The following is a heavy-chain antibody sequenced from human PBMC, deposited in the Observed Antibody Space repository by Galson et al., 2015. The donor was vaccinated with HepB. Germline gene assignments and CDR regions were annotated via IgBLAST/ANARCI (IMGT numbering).Heavy chain of an antibody. V-gene: IGHV3-23*01. CDR2: ISGSGDST. CDR1: GFTFSNA. CDR3: AKDRGYSYGENFDY. Sequence: SLRLSCAASGFTFSNAMSWVRQAPGKGLEWVSGISGSGDSTYYADSVKGRFTISRDNSNNTLYLQVNSLRAEDTAIYYCAKDRGYSYGENFDYWGQGTLVTVSS. J-gene: IGHJ4*02. D-gene: IGHD5-18*01.